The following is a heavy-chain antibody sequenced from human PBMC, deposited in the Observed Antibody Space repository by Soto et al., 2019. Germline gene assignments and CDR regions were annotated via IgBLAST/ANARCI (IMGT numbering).Heavy chain of an antibody. Sequence: SQTLSLTCAISGDSVFSNSAAWNWIRQSPSRGLEWLGRTYYRSKWYNDYAISIKSRMTINPDTSKNQFSLQLNSVTPEDTAVYYCARGGPSSSAGYYYTMDVWGQGTTVTVSS. CDR3: ARGGPSSSAGYYYTMDV. V-gene: IGHV6-1*01. D-gene: IGHD6-13*01. J-gene: IGHJ6*02. CDR2: TYYRSKWYN. CDR1: GDSVFSNSAA.